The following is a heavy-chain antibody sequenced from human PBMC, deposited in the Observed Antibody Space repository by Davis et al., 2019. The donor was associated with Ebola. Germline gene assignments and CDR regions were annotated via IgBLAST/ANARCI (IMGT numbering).Heavy chain of an antibody. D-gene: IGHD6-13*01. Sequence: ASVKVSCKTSGYTFTSYGISWLRQAPGQGLEWMGWISAYNGQIKYAQKFEGRVTMTTDTSTNTGYMELRSLKSDDTAMYYCAKDSSSWAYYDSAGYPFDHWGQGILVTVSS. CDR3: AKDSSSWAYYDSAGYPFDH. V-gene: IGHV1-18*01. CDR1: GYTFTSYG. CDR2: ISAYNGQI. J-gene: IGHJ4*02.